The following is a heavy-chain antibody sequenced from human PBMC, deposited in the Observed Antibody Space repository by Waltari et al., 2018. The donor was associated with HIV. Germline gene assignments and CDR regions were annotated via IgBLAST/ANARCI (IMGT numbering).Heavy chain of an antibody. CDR3: ARHALRVGAAYWNFDL. Sequence: QLQLQESGPGLVKPSATLSPTCAVSGGSVSSSSYFLGWIRQPPGKGLEWVGRIYYTGRAYYNPSLKSRVTISVDTSKNQFSLKVTSVTAADTAVYYCARHALRVGAAYWNFDLWGRGTLVTVSS. D-gene: IGHD1-26*01. J-gene: IGHJ2*01. CDR2: IYYTGRA. CDR1: GGSVSSSSYF. V-gene: IGHV4-39*01.